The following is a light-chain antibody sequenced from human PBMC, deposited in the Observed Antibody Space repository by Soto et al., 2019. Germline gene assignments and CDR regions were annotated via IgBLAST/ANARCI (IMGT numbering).Light chain of an antibody. Sequence: QSVLTQPPSASGSPGQSVAISCTGTSSDVGGNNYVSWYQQHPGKAPKLMVYKVTKRPSGVPDRFSGSKSGNTASLTVSGLQAEDEADYYCSSYAGSNNVIFGGGTKLTVL. V-gene: IGLV2-8*01. J-gene: IGLJ2*01. CDR2: KVT. CDR3: SSYAGSNNVI. CDR1: SSDVGGNNY.